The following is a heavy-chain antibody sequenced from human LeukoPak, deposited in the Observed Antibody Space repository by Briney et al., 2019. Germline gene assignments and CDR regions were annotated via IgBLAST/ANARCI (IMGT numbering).Heavy chain of an antibody. CDR2: IYYSGST. D-gene: IGHD3-22*01. Sequence: SETLSLTCSVSSGSISSYYWSWIRQPPGKGLEWIGYIYYSGSTNYNPSLKSRVTISVDTSKNQFSLRLSSVTAADTAVYYCARVTGYIVEDYFDYWGQGTLVTVPS. V-gene: IGHV4-59*01. CDR1: SGSISSYY. CDR3: ARVTGYIVEDYFDY. J-gene: IGHJ4*02.